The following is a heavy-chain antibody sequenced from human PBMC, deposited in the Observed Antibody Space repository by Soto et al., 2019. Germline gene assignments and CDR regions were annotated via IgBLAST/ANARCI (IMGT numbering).Heavy chain of an antibody. J-gene: IGHJ3*02. CDR3: AKNRAGPLDAFDI. CDR2: LSGSGRST. Sequence: GGSLRLSCAASGFSFSMYGMSWVRQAPGKGLEWVSGLSGSGRSTFYADSVKGRFTFSRDNSQNTLYLQMNSLRAEDTAVYYCAKNRAGPLDAFDIWGQGTMVTVSS. CDR1: GFSFSMYG. V-gene: IGHV3-23*01.